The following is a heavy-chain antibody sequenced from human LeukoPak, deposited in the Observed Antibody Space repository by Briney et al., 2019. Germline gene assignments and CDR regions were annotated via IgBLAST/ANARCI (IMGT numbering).Heavy chain of an antibody. CDR3: AREETYSSGLDY. Sequence: ASVKVSCKASGGTFSSYAISWVRQAPGQGLEWMGRIIPILGIANYAQKFQGRVTITADKSTSTAYMELSSLRSGDTAVYYCAREETYSSGLDYWGQGTLVTVSS. CDR2: IIPILGIA. D-gene: IGHD6-19*01. V-gene: IGHV1-69*04. CDR1: GGTFSSYA. J-gene: IGHJ4*02.